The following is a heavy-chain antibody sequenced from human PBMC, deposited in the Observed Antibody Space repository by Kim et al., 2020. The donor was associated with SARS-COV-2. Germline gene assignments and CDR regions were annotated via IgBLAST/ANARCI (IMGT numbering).Heavy chain of an antibody. V-gene: IGHV3-11*06. CDR1: GFTFSDYY. CDR3: ARAPYQPLLYADY. J-gene: IGHJ4*02. CDR2: ISSSSSYT. D-gene: IGHD2-2*02. Sequence: GGSLRLSCAASGFTFSDYYMSWIRQAPGKGLEWVSYISSSSSYTNYADSVKGRFTISRDNAKNSLYLQMNSLRAEDTAVYYCARAPYQPLLYADYWGQGTLVTVSS.